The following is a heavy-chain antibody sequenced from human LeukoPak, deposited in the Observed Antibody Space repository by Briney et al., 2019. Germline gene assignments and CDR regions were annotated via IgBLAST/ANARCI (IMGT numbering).Heavy chain of an antibody. CDR2: INPNSGGT. CDR1: GYTFTGYY. J-gene: IGHJ6*03. D-gene: IGHD3-10*01. V-gene: IGHV1-2*02. Sequence: ASVKVSCKASGYTFTGYYMHWVRQAPGQGLEWMGWINPNSGGTNYAQKFQGRVTMTRDTSISTAYMELSRLRSDDTAVYCCARVLITMVRGVIIGSYYYYYMDVWGKGTTVTVSS. CDR3: ARVLITMVRGVIIGSYYYYYMDV.